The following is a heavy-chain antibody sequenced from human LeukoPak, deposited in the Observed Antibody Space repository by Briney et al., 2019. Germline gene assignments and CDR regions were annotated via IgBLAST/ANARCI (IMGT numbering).Heavy chain of an antibody. CDR3: ARFTPQGYGWGGYNRFDP. V-gene: IGHV4-59*01. Sequence: TSETLSLTCTVSGGSISSYYWNWIRQPPGEGLEWVGFIYYSGNTNYNPSLKSRVTIAVDTSKNQFSLNLTSVTAADTAVYYCARFTPQGYGWGGYNRFDPWGQGTLVTVTS. J-gene: IGHJ5*02. CDR1: GGSISSYY. CDR2: IYYSGNT. D-gene: IGHD3-16*01.